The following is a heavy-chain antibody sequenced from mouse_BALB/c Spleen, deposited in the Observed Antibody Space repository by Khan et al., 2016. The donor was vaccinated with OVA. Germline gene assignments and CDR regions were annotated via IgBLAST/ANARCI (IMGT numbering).Heavy chain of an antibody. J-gene: IGHJ2*01. V-gene: IGHV1S132*01. CDR2: IYPGTDNS. Sequence: QVQLQQSGAELVRPGASVKLSCKTSGYIFTSYWIHWVKQRSGQGLEWIARIYPGTDNSYYTEKFKDRATLTADKSSSTAYMQLSSLKSEDSDVYFCAREEAVYHFDHWGQGTTLTVSS. D-gene: IGHD3-3*01. CDR1: GYIFTSYW. CDR3: AREEAVYHFDH.